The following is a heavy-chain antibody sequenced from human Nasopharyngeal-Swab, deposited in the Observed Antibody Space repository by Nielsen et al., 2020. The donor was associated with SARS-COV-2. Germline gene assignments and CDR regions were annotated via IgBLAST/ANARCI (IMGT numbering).Heavy chain of an antibody. Sequence: WIRQPPGKGLEWVSVIYSGGSTYYADSVKGRFTISRDNSKNTLYLQMNSLRAEDTAMYYCAIEKVVVVAAGGWYYGMDVWGQGTTVTVSS. CDR2: IYSGGST. D-gene: IGHD2-15*01. J-gene: IGHJ6*02. CDR3: AIEKVVVVAAGGWYYGMDV. V-gene: IGHV3-53*01.